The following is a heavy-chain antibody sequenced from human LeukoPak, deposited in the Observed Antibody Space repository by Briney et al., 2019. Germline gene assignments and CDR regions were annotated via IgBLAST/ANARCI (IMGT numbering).Heavy chain of an antibody. CDR3: ARVYHPGGWYAPNWFDP. V-gene: IGHV3-21*01. CDR2: ISSSSSYI. CDR1: GFTFSSYS. J-gene: IGHJ5*02. D-gene: IGHD6-19*01. Sequence: GESLRLSCAASGFTFSSYSMNWVRQAPGKGLEWVSSISSSSSYIYYADSVKGRFTISRDNAKNSLYLQMNSLRAEDTAVYYCARVYHPGGWYAPNWFDPWGQGTLVTVSS.